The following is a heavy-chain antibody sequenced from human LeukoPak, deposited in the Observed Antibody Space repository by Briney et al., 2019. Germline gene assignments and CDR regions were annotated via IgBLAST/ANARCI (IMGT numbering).Heavy chain of an antibody. D-gene: IGHD1-20*01. Sequence: ASVKVSCKASGYTFTSHYMHWVRQAPGQGLEWMGIIRPSGSSTSFAQKFQGRVTMTTDMSTRTVYMELSSLSFEDTAVYYCARDGITGTIAWDYWGQGTLVTVSS. CDR2: IRPSGSST. CDR1: GYTFTSHY. CDR3: ARDGITGTIAWDY. J-gene: IGHJ4*02. V-gene: IGHV1-46*01.